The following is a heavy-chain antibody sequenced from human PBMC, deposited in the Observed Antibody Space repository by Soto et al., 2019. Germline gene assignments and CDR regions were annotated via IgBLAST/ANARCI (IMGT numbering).Heavy chain of an antibody. CDR3: AKGPRVPAAQGCYYYYHMDD. V-gene: IGHV3-23*01. CDR2: ISGDGRTT. D-gene: IGHD2-2*01. J-gene: IGHJ6*03. Sequence: EVQLLESGGGLVQPGGSLTVSCAASGFTFSSYAMSWVRQAPGKGLEWISGISGDGRTTYHADPVKGRFTISRDNSKNTLSLRMNSLRAEDTAVYYCAKGPRVPAAQGCYYYYHMDDWGKGTTVTVSS. CDR1: GFTFSSYA.